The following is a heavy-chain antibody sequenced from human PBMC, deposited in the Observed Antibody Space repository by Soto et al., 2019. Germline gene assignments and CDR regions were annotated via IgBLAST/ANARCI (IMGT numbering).Heavy chain of an antibody. D-gene: IGHD5-12*01. Sequence: QVQLQESGPGLVKPSQTLSLTCTVSGGSISSGGYYWSWIRQHPGKALEWIGYIYYSGSTYYNPSLKSRVTISVDTSKNQFSLKLSSVTAADTAVYYCARAVATIQFAAFDIWGQGTMVTVSS. CDR3: ARAVATIQFAAFDI. CDR2: IYYSGST. J-gene: IGHJ3*02. CDR1: GGSISSGGYY. V-gene: IGHV4-31*03.